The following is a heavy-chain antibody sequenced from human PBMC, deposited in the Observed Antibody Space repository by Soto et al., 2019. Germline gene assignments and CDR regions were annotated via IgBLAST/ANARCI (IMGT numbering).Heavy chain of an antibody. CDR1: GASVNSGDHY. V-gene: IGHV4-61*08. CDR2: LYYSGSI. CDR3: ARSTDTWPYYFEF. D-gene: IGHD1-1*01. Sequence: SETLSLTCTVSGASVNSGDHYWNWVRQPPGKGLEWIGCLYYSGSINYNPSLESRATISLDTSKNQFSLRLSSVTAADTAVYYCARSTDTWPYYFEFWGQGTLVTVSS. J-gene: IGHJ4*02.